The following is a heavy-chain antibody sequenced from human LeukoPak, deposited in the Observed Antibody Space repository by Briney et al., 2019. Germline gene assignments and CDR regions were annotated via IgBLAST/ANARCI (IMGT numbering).Heavy chain of an antibody. Sequence: PGGSLRLSCAASGFTFSSYSMNWVRQAPGKGLEWVSSISSSSSYINYADSVKGRFTVSRDNSKNTLFLQMSSLRAEDTAVYYCAKDLGDSGGYNPFDFWGQGTLVTVSS. D-gene: IGHD3-22*01. CDR2: ISSSSSYI. J-gene: IGHJ4*02. CDR3: AKDLGDSGGYNPFDF. CDR1: GFTFSSYS. V-gene: IGHV3-21*04.